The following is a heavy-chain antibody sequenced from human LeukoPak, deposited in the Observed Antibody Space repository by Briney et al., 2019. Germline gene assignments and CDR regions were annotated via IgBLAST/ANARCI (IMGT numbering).Heavy chain of an antibody. V-gene: IGHV4-59*01. J-gene: IGHJ4*02. D-gene: IGHD3-10*01. CDR3: AGGYYYGSGSEDY. CDR1: GGSISSYY. CDR2: IYYSGST. Sequence: PSETLSLTCTVSGGSISSYYWSWIRQPPGKGLEWIGYIYYSGSTNYNPSLKSRVTISVDTSKNQFSLKLSSVTAADTAVYYCAGGYYYGSGSEDYWGQGTLVTVSS.